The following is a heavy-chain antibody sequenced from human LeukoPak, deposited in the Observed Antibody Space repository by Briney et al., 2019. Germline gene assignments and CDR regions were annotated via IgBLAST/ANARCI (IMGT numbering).Heavy chain of an antibody. V-gene: IGHV4-59*08. D-gene: IGHD4-11*01. CDR2: IYYSGST. Sequence: SETRSLTCTVSAGSISSSYWSWIRQPPGKGLEWIGYIYYSGSTNYNPSLKSRVTISVDTSKNQFSLKLNSVTAADTAVYYCARQGPLTTAVTTRTNPFDYWGQGTLVTVSS. J-gene: IGHJ4*02. CDR1: AGSISSSY. CDR3: ARQGPLTTAVTTRTNPFDY.